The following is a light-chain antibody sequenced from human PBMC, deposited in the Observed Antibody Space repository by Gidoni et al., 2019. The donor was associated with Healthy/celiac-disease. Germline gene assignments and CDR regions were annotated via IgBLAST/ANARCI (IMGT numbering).Light chain of an antibody. CDR1: SLRSYY. J-gene: IGLJ2*01. CDR3: NSRDSSGNHVV. Sequence: SSELTQDPAVSVAFGQTVRITCQGDSLRSYYASWYQQKPGQAPVLVIYGKNNLPSGIPDRFSGSSSGNTASLTITGAQAEDEADYYCNSRDSSGNHVVFGGGTKLTVL. V-gene: IGLV3-19*01. CDR2: GKN.